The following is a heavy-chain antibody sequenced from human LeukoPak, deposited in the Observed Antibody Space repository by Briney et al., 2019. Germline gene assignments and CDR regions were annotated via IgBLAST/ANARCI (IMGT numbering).Heavy chain of an antibody. D-gene: IGHD6-19*01. J-gene: IGHJ6*02. Sequence: GGSLRLSCAASGFTVSSNYKSWVRHPPATGLELVLVMYSGGNTYYADSVKGRFTISRDNSKNTLYLQMNSLRAEDTAVYYCARAGWGSYGMDGWGQGTTVTVSS. CDR3: ARAGWGSYGMDG. CDR1: GFTVSSNY. CDR2: MYSGGNT. V-gene: IGHV3-53*01.